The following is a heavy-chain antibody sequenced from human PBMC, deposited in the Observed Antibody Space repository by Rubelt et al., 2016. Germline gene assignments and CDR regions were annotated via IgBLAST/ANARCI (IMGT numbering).Heavy chain of an antibody. CDR1: GFTVSNNY. Sequence: EVQLVESGGGLIQPGGSLRLSCAASGFTVSNNYISWVRQAPGKGLEWVSCISSDGSVTRYADSVEGRFTVSRDNFNETLYPQMNGLRPDDTALYFCARDSRWRYFDYVGQGTLVAVSS. CDR3: ARDSRWRYFDY. J-gene: IGHJ4*02. D-gene: IGHD5-24*01. V-gene: IGHV3-66*03. CDR2: ISSDGSVT.